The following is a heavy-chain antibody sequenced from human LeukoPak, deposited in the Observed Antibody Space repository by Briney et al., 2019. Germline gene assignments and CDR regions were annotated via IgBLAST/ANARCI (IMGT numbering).Heavy chain of an antibody. J-gene: IGHJ6*02. CDR3: ARDYGDYDGNYYYGMDV. CDR2: IYYSGST. Sequence: SQTLSLTCTVSGGSISSGDYYWSWIRQPPGKGLEWIGYIYYSGSTYYNPSLKCRVTISVDTSKNQFSLKLSSVTAADTAVYYCARDYGDYDGNYYYGMDVWGQGTTVTVSS. V-gene: IGHV4-30-4*01. CDR1: GGSISSGDYY. D-gene: IGHD4-17*01.